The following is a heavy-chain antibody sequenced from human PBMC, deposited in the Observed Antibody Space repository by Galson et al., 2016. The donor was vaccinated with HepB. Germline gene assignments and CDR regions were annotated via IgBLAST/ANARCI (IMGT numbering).Heavy chain of an antibody. CDR3: ARDDYFRLGY. Sequence: SLRLSCAASGFIFSVYNMNWARQAPGKGLEWIAWVTSSSDTMYYADSVTGRFPISRDNAKNSLYLAMHSLRDEDTAVYYCARDDYFRLGYWGQGTLVTVSS. CDR2: VTSSSDTM. D-gene: IGHD3-16*01. J-gene: IGHJ4*02. CDR1: GFIFSVYN. V-gene: IGHV3-48*02.